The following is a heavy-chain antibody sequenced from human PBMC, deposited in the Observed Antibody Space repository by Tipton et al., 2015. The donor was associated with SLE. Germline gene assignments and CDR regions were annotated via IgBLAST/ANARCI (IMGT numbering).Heavy chain of an antibody. CDR3: ARHCWDSSGYYFDY. Sequence: WVRQPPGKGLEWIGSIYYSGSTYYNPSLKSRVTISVDTSKNQFSLKLSSVTAADTAVYYCARHCWDSSGYYFDYWGQGTLVTVSS. D-gene: IGHD3-22*01. CDR2: IYYSGST. V-gene: IGHV4-39*01. J-gene: IGHJ4*02.